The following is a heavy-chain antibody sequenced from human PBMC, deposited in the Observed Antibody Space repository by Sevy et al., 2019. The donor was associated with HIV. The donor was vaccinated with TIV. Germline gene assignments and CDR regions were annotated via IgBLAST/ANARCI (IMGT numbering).Heavy chain of an antibody. D-gene: IGHD3-10*01. CDR2: IKQDESEK. CDR3: RMGNRGSFGY. Sequence: GGSLRLSCAASGFSFSTYWMHWVRQAPGKGLEWVANIKQDESEKYYVASVKGRFTISRDNAKNSVYLEMNSLRPEDTAIYDCRMGNRGSFGYWGQGTLVSDSS. V-gene: IGHV3-7*01. J-gene: IGHJ4*02. CDR1: GFSFSTYW.